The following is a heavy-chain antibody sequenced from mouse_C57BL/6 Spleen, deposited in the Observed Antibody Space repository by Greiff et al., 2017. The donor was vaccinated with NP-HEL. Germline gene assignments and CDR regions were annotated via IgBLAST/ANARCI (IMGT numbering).Heavy chain of an antibody. Sequence: VQLQQSGPELVKPGASVKIPCKASGYTFTDYNMDWVKQSHGKSLEWIGDINPNNGGTIYNQKFKGKATLTVDKSSSTAYMELRSLTSEDTAVYYCARSRVYYDYDGGGYYAMDYWGQGTSVTVSS. CDR2: INPNNGGT. J-gene: IGHJ4*01. CDR1: GYTFTDYN. D-gene: IGHD2-4*01. V-gene: IGHV1-18*01. CDR3: ARSRVYYDYDGGGYYAMDY.